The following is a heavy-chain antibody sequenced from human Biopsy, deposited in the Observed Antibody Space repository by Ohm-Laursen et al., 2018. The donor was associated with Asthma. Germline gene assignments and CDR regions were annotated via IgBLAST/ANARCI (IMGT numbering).Heavy chain of an antibody. Sequence: SVKVSCKSLGGTFNTYVIGWVRQAPGKGLEWMGGINSVFGTTTYPQKFQDRVTITADDSTSTVYMELSSLRSEDTAVYYCARKAGSCISRTCYSLDFWGQGTLVTVSS. V-gene: IGHV1-69*13. J-gene: IGHJ4*02. CDR2: INSVFGTT. D-gene: IGHD2-2*01. CDR1: GGTFNTYV. CDR3: ARKAGSCISRTCYSLDF.